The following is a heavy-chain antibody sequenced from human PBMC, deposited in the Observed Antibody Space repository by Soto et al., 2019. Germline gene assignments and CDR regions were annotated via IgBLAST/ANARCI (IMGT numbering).Heavy chain of an antibody. V-gene: IGHV3-30*18. J-gene: IGHJ4*02. CDR1: GFTFSSYG. CDR3: AKDIERNPRGKRYYCDS. CDR2: ISYDGSNK. Sequence: GGSMRLSCSASGFTFSSYGMHWVRQAPGKGLEWVAVISYDGSNKYYADSVKGRFTISRDNSKNTLYLQMNSLRAEDTAVYYCAKDIERNPRGKRYYCDSWRQGTRVTVSS. D-gene: IGHD6-13*01.